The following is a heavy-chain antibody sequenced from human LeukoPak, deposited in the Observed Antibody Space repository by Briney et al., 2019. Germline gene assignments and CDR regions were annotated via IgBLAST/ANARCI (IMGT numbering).Heavy chain of an antibody. J-gene: IGHJ4*02. V-gene: IGHV4-34*01. CDR1: SGSFSDYQ. CDR3: ARGIPHSGWPLDY. D-gene: IGHD6-19*01. Sequence: SETLSLTCAVYSGSFSDYQWSWMRQAPGKGLEWIGEINHRGSTNYNPSLKSRVTISVDPSKNQFSLKLNSVSAADTAVYFCARGIPHSGWPLDYWGQGTLVTVSS. CDR2: INHRGST.